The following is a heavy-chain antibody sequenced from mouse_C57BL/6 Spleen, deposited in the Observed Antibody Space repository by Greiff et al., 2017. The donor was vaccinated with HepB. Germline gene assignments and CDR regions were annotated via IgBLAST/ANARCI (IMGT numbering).Heavy chain of an antibody. D-gene: IGHD1-1*01. CDR3: ARSTTVYYYAMDY. V-gene: IGHV5-17*01. J-gene: IGHJ4*01. CDR1: GFTFSDYG. Sequence: EVQVVESGGGLVKPGGSLKLSCAASGFTFSDYGMHWVRQAPEKGLEWVAYISSGSSTIYYADTVKGRFTISRDNAKNTLFLQMTSLRSEDTAMYYCARSTTVYYYAMDYWGQGTSVTVSS. CDR2: ISSGSSTI.